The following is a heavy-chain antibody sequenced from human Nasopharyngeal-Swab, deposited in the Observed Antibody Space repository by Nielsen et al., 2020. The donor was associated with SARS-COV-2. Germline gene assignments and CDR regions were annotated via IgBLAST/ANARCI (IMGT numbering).Heavy chain of an antibody. V-gene: IGHV4-34*01. D-gene: IGHD6-6*01. CDR1: GGSFSGYY. J-gene: IGHJ6*02. CDR2: INRSGST. Sequence: SDTLSLTCAVYGGSFSGYYWSWIRQPPGKGLEWIGEINRSGSTNYNPSLKSRVTISVDTSKNQFSLKLSSVTAADTAVYYCARGEDSSSSTHSIRYYYYGMDVWGQGTTVTVSS. CDR3: ARGEDSSSSTHSIRYYYYGMDV.